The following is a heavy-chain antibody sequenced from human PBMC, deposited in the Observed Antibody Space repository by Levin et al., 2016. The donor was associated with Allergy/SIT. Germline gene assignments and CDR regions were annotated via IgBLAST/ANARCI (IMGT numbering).Heavy chain of an antibody. V-gene: IGHV3-69-1*01. Sequence: WIRQPPGKGLEWISHITTASVMYYADSVKGRFTISRDNAQNSLYLQMNSLKAEDTAVYYCVRVPGRGWFDPWGQGTLVTVSS. CDR2: ITTASVM. J-gene: IGHJ5*02. CDR3: VRVPGRGWFDP. D-gene: IGHD3-10*01.